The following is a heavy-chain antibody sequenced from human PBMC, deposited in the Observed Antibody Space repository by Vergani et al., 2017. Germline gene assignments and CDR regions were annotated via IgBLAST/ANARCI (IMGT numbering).Heavy chain of an antibody. CDR1: GFTFSSYA. J-gene: IGHJ2*01. D-gene: IGHD3-22*01. CDR3: AKDGDSSGYYYNWYFDL. V-gene: IGHV3-23*04. Sequence: EVQLVESGGGLVQPGRSLRLSCAASGFTFSSYAMSWVRQAPGKGLEWVSAISGSGGSTYYADSVKGRFTISRDNSKNTLYLQMNSLRAEDTAVYYCAKDGDSSGYYYNWYFDLWGRGTLVTVSS. CDR2: ISGSGGST.